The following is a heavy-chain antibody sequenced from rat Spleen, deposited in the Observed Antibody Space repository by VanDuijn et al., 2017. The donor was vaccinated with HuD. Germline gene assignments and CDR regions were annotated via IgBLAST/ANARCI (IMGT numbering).Heavy chain of an antibody. CDR3: TRYFDF. V-gene: IGHV2-1*01. CDR2: MWSGGST. J-gene: IGHJ1*01. CDR1: GFSLTSNG. Sequence: QVQLRESGPGLVQPSQTLSLTCTVSGFSLTSNGVGWVRQPLGKGLVWMGVMWSGGSTAYNSALKSRLSIRRDTSKSQVFLKINSRQTEDTAIYCCTRYFDFWGPGTMVTVSS.